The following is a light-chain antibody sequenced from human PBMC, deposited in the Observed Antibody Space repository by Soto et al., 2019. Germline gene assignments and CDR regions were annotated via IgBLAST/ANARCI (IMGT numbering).Light chain of an antibody. Sequence: EIVLTQSPGTLSLSPGERATLSCRASQSVRSSYLAWYQQKPGQAPRLLIYGASSRATGIPDRFSASGSGTDFTLTISRLEPEDFAVYYCQKYGSSPLTFGGGTKVEIK. J-gene: IGKJ4*01. V-gene: IGKV3-20*01. CDR2: GAS. CDR1: QSVRSSY. CDR3: QKYGSSPLT.